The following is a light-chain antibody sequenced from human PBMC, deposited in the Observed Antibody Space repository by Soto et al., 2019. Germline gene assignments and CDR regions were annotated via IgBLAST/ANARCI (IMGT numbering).Light chain of an antibody. Sequence: QSALTQPPSVSGSPGQSVTISCTVTSSDVGDYEHVSWYQQHPGKAPKLMISEVTNRPSGVSDRFSGSKSGNTASLTISGLQAEDEADYYCSSFTSRFTFVFGTGTKVTVL. CDR1: SSDVGDYEH. CDR3: SSFTSRFTFV. CDR2: EVT. J-gene: IGLJ1*01. V-gene: IGLV2-18*02.